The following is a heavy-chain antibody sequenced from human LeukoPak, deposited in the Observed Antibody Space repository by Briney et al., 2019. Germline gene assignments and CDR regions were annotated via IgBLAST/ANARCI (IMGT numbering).Heavy chain of an antibody. CDR3: ANAQVFGTPHFEY. CDR2: IRYDGSNE. Sequence: GGSLRLSCVASGFTFSYYGMHWVRQAPGKGLEWVAFIRYDGSNEYYAESVKGRFTISRDNSKNTLYLQMNSLRVEDTAAYYCANAQVFGTPHFEYWGQGTLVTVSS. D-gene: IGHD3-3*01. V-gene: IGHV3-30*02. J-gene: IGHJ4*02. CDR1: GFTFSYYG.